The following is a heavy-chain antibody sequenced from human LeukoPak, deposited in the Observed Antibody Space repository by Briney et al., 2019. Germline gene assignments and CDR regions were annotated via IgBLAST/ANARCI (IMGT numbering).Heavy chain of an antibody. D-gene: IGHD6-19*01. J-gene: IGHJ4*02. Sequence: GGSLRLSCAASAFTFSNFAMSWVRQAPGKGLEWVSCMTGNGIPYYADSVRGRFTISRDNSKNTLHLQMNSLGAEDTAIYYCAKMSGHPAMAYHFDYWGQGTLATVSS. CDR3: AKMSGHPAMAYHFDY. V-gene: IGHV3-23*01. CDR1: AFTFSNFA. CDR2: MTGNGIP.